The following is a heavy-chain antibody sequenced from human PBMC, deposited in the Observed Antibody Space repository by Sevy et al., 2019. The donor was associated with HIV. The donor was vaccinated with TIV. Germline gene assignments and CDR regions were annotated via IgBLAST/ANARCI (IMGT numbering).Heavy chain of an antibody. CDR2: IRDDGSIK. CDR3: ARAQQVTMLVVIGGLYFDF. D-gene: IGHD3-22*01. Sequence: GGSLRLSCAASGFTFTSYGMHWVRQAPGKGLEWVAFIRDDGSIKSYAESVKGRVTISRDNSKNTVYLEMDSLTGEDTAVYYCARAQQVTMLVVIGGLYFDFWGQGTLVTVSS. V-gene: IGHV3-30*02. CDR1: GFTFTSYG. J-gene: IGHJ4*02.